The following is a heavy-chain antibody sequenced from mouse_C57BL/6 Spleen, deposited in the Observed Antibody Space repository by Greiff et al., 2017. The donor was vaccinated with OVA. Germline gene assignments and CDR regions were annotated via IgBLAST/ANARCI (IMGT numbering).Heavy chain of an antibody. V-gene: IGHV1-64*01. Sequence: VQLQQPGAELVKPGASVKLSCKASGYTFTSYWMHWVKQRPGQGLEWIGMIHPNSGSTNYNEKFKSKATLTVDKSSSTAYMQLSSLTSEDSAVYYCARSVTGHWYFDVWGTGTTVTVSS. CDR2: IHPNSGST. CDR1: GYTFTSYW. CDR3: ARSVTGHWYFDV. J-gene: IGHJ1*03. D-gene: IGHD4-1*01.